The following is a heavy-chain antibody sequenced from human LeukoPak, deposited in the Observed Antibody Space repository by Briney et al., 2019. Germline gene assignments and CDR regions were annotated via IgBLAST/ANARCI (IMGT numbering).Heavy chain of an antibody. Sequence: ASVKVSCKASGYTFTSYDINWVRQAPGQGLEWMGWISAYNGNTNYAQKLQGRVTMTTDTSTSTAYMELRSLRSDDTAVYYCAREEVGAPPFLGWFDPWGQGTLVTVSS. CDR1: GYTFTSYD. CDR2: ISAYNGNT. D-gene: IGHD1-26*01. CDR3: AREEVGAPPFLGWFDP. J-gene: IGHJ5*02. V-gene: IGHV1-18*01.